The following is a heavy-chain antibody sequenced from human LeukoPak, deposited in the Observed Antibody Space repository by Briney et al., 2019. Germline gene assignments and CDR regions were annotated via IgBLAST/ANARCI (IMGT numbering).Heavy chain of an antibody. V-gene: IGHV4-34*01. CDR2: INHSGST. D-gene: IGHD2-2*01. Sequence: SETLSLTCAVYGGSFSGYYWSWIRQPPGKGLEWIGEINHSGSTNYNPSLKSQVTISVDTSKNQFSLKLSSVTAADTAVYYCARQVGRRYCSSTSCYVGAFDIWGQGTMVTVSS. J-gene: IGHJ3*02. CDR1: GGSFSGYY. CDR3: ARQVGRRYCSSTSCYVGAFDI.